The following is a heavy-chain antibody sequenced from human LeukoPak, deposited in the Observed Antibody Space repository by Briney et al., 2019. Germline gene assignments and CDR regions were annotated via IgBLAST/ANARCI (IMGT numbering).Heavy chain of an antibody. V-gene: IGHV7-4-1*02. CDR1: GYTFTSYA. CDR2: INTNTGNP. D-gene: IGHD6-13*01. Sequence: ASVKVSCKASGYTFTSYAMNWVRQAPGQGLEWMGWINTNTGNPTYAQGFTGRFVFSLDTSVSTAYLQISSLKAEDTAVYYCARDNPAAAGLQYNWFDPWGQGTLVTVSS. CDR3: ARDNPAAAGLQYNWFDP. J-gene: IGHJ5*02.